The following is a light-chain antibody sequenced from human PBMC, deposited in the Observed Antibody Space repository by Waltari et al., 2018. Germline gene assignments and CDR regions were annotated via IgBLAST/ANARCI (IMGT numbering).Light chain of an antibody. CDR1: QSVYTY. V-gene: IGKV3-11*01. J-gene: IGKJ4*01. Sequence: ETVLTQSPTTLSLSPGDTATVSCRASQSVYTYLAWYQHKPGQVPRLLIYDASKRATGVPARFSGSGSGADFTLIISSLEPEDFAVYYCHQRSNWPLTFGGGTKVDIK. CDR2: DAS. CDR3: HQRSNWPLT.